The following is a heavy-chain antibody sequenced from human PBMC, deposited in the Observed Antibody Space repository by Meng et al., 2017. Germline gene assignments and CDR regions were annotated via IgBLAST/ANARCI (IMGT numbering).Heavy chain of an antibody. V-gene: IGHV1-2*06. CDR1: GSSLTAYY. Sequence: QVALAQYCSEVNMPGASLTSPRKPTGSSLTAYYIPWPRQAPGQGLEWMGRIDPNSGVTEYAHKFHGRVTVTGDTSISTAYMELRRLTSDDTAVYYCARDEDISAAGKLFGDYWGQGTLVTVSS. CDR2: IDPNSGVT. D-gene: IGHD6-13*01. J-gene: IGHJ4*02. CDR3: ARDEDISAAGKLFGDY.